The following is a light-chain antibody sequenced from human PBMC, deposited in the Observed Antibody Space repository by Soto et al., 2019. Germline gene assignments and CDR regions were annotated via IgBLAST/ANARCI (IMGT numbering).Light chain of an antibody. V-gene: IGLV2-14*01. CDR2: EVS. CDR1: SSDVGGYNY. J-gene: IGLJ3*02. CDR3: SSYTTSGTPV. Sequence: QSALTQPASVSGSPGQTITISCTGTSSDVGGYNYLSWYQQHPGKAPKVMIYEVSNRPSGVSNRFSGSKSGNTASLTISGLQAEDEADSFCSSYTTSGTPVFVGGTKLTVL.